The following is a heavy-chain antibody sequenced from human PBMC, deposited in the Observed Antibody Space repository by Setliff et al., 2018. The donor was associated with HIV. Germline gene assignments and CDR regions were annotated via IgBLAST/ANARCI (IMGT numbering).Heavy chain of an antibody. V-gene: IGHV4-34*01. J-gene: IGHJ5*02. CDR2: INHRANT. CDR3: ARSSLHCGGGSCYLTWFDP. Sequence: ASETLSLTCAGYGGSFSGNYWNWIRQPPGKGLEWIGEINHRANTNYSPSLKSRVTISVDTSKNQFSLKLNSVTAADTAVYYCARSSLHCGGGSCYLTWFDPWGQGTLVTVSS. CDR1: GGSFSGNY. D-gene: IGHD2-15*01.